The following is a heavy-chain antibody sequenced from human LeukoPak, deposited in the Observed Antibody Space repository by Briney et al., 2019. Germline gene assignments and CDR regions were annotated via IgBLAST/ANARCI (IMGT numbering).Heavy chain of an antibody. CDR1: GGTFSSYA. CDR3: ARIRDYYYYMDV. CDR2: IIPIFGTA. Sequence: VASVKVSCKASGGTFSSYAISWVRQAPGQGLEWMGGIIPIFGTANYAQKFQGRVTITTDESTSTAYMELSSLRSEDTAVYYCARIRDYYYYMDVWGKGTTITVSS. D-gene: IGHD5-24*01. V-gene: IGHV1-69*05. J-gene: IGHJ6*03.